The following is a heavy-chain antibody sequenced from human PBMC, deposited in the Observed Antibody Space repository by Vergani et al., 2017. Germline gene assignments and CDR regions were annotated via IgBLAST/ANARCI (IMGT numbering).Heavy chain of an antibody. J-gene: IGHJ1*01. D-gene: IGHD6-19*01. CDR1: GFTFDDYA. CDR2: ISGDGGST. V-gene: IGHV3-43*02. CDR3: AKDIVPYSSGHFQH. Sequence: EVQLVESGGGVVQPGGSLRLSCAASGFTFDDYAMHWVRQVPGKGLEWVSLISGDGGSTYYADSVKGRFTISRDNSKNSLYLQMNSLRTEDTALYYCAKDIVPYSSGHFQHWGQGTLVTVSS.